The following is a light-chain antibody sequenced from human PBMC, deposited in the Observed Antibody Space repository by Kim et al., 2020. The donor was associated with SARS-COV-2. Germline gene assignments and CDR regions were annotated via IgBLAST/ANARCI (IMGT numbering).Light chain of an antibody. CDR3: CSYVGNDIYV. J-gene: IGLJ1*01. CDR1: NNDVGSYTL. CDR2: EVT. Sequence: QSITISCTGSNNDVGSYTLVSWYQQYPGKAPKLMIYEVTKRPSGVSNRFSGSKSGNTASLTISGLQAEDEADYYCCSYVGNDIYVYGTGTKVTVL. V-gene: IGLV2-23*02.